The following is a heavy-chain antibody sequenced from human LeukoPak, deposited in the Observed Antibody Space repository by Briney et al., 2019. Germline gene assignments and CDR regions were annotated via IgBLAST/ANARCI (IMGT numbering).Heavy chain of an antibody. Sequence: GGSLRLSCAASGFTFNYAWMSWVRQVPGKGLEWVGQTVSEIDGGTTDYAAPVKGRFTISRDDSKSALYLQMNSLKIEDTAVYYCTTDEDWNYARKDVWGQGATVIVSS. CDR2: TVSEIDGGTT. CDR1: GFTFNYAW. CDR3: TTDEDWNYARKDV. J-gene: IGHJ6*02. V-gene: IGHV3-15*04. D-gene: IGHD1-7*01.